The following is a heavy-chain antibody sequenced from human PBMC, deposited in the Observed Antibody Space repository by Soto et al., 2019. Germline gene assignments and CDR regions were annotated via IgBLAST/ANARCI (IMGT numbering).Heavy chain of an antibody. CDR2: INQDGSEK. CDR1: GFTFSSHW. D-gene: IGHD3-3*01. V-gene: IGHV3-7*01. Sequence: GGSLRLSCAAAGFTFSSHWMNWVRQTPGKGLEWVANINQDGSEKYYVDSVKGRFTMSRDNAKNSLYLQMNSLRAEDTAVYYCARDGAYHDFWSGYYGYWGQGTLVTVSS. CDR3: ARDGAYHDFWSGYYGY. J-gene: IGHJ4*02.